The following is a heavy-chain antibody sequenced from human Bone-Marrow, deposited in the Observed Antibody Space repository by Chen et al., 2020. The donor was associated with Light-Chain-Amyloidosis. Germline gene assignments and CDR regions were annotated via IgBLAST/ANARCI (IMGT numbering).Heavy chain of an antibody. CDR3: ASTTVTTRHVGAFDI. CDR1: GFIVSDNY. CDR2: IYSGGIT. J-gene: IGHJ3*02. V-gene: IGHV3-53*02. D-gene: IGHD4-17*01. Sequence: EVQLVETGGGLIQPGGSLGLSCEASGFIVSDNYITWVRQAPGKGLEWVSVIYSGGITYYADSRNTLYLQMNSLRAEDTAIYYCASTTVTTRHVGAFDIWGQGTKVTVSS.